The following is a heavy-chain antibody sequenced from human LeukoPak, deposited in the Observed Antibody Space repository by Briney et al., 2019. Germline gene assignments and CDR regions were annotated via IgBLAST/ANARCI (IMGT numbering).Heavy chain of an antibody. Sequence: GGSLRLSCAASGFTFSSYAMSWVRQAPGKGLEWVSAISGSGGSTYYADSVKGRFTISRDNSKNTLYLQMNSLRAEDTAVYYCARDGATYYYYYYMDVWGKGTTVTVSS. CDR1: GFTFSSYA. J-gene: IGHJ6*03. CDR2: ISGSGGST. CDR3: ARDGATYYYYYYMDV. D-gene: IGHD5-12*01. V-gene: IGHV3-23*01.